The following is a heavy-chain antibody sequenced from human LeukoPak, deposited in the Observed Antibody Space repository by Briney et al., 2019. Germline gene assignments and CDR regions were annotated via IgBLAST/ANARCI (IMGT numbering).Heavy chain of an antibody. CDR3: AREGSGSYPYAFDI. CDR2: ISAYNGNT. J-gene: IGHJ3*02. V-gene: IGHV1-18*01. CDR1: GYTFTSYG. D-gene: IGHD3-3*01. Sequence: GASVKVSCKASGYTFTSYGISWVRQAPGQGLEWMGWISAYNGNTNYAQKLQGRVTMTTDTSTSTAYMELSSLRSEDTAVYYCAREGSGSYPYAFDIWGQGTMVTVSS.